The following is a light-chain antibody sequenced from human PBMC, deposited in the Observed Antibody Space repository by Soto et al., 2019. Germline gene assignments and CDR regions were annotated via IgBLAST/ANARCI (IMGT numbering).Light chain of an antibody. CDR3: QKLNNYPLT. J-gene: IGKJ4*01. CDR2: TAS. V-gene: IGKV1-9*01. CDR1: QGISGY. Sequence: DIQLTQSPSFLSASAGDRVTITCRASQGISGYLAWYQQKSWKSPKLLVYTASTLHSGVPSRFSGSGSGTEFTLTISSLQPEDFETYYCQKLNNYPLTFGGGTKVEIK.